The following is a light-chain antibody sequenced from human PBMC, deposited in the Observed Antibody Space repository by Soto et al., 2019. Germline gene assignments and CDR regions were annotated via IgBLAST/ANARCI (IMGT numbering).Light chain of an antibody. CDR2: DVS. J-gene: IGKJ3*01. Sequence: DIQMTKYHSALSASVGDTVTITCRASQSIAASLAWYQHKPGEAPKLLIYDVSSLETGVPSRFSGSGSGTEFSLTIRGLQPDDFATYYCQQYDYSRTFGHGTNVDVK. V-gene: IGKV1-5*01. CDR3: QQYDYSRT. CDR1: QSIAAS.